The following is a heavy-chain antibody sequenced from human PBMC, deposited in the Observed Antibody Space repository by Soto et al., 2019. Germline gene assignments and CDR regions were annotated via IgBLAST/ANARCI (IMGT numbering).Heavy chain of an antibody. CDR2: IRSDGSST. V-gene: IGHV3-64D*06. D-gene: IGHD6-13*01. Sequence: GGSLRLSCSASGFIFSTYTIHWVRQAPGKGLEYASAIRSDGSSTYYADSVKGRFTISRDNSKNTAYLQMSSLRADDTAVYYCVKATSSSRWPNFNFDYWGQGSLVTVSS. J-gene: IGHJ4*02. CDR1: GFIFSTYT. CDR3: VKATSSSRWPNFNFDY.